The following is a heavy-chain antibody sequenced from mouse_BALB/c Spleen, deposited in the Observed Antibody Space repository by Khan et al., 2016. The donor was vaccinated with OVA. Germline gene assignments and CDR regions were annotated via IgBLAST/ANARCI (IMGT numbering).Heavy chain of an antibody. D-gene: IGHD2-14*01. CDR2: IIPSNDYT. Sequence: QVQLQQSGAELARPGASVKMSCKASGYTFTTYTIHWVKQRPGPGLEWIGYIIPSNDYTNYNQKFKDRATLTAEKSSPTADMQLSSLTSEDSSVYYCAREGAYYRSDGWFAYWGQGTLVTVSA. V-gene: IGHV1-4*01. CDR1: GYTFTTYT. J-gene: IGHJ3*01. CDR3: AREGAYYRSDGWFAY.